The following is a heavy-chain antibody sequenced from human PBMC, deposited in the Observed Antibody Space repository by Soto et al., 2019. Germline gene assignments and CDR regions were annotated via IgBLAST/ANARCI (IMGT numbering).Heavy chain of an antibody. J-gene: IGHJ4*02. CDR2: ISSSGSTI. Sequence: PGGSLRLSCAASGFPFSDYYMSGILQAKGKGLEWVSYISSSGSTIYYADSVKGRFTISRDNAKNSLYLQMNSLRAEDTAVYYCARDINMTTVIKPLEYWGQGTLVTVSS. CDR3: ARDINMTTVIKPLEY. V-gene: IGHV3-11*01. D-gene: IGHD4-17*01. CDR1: GFPFSDYY.